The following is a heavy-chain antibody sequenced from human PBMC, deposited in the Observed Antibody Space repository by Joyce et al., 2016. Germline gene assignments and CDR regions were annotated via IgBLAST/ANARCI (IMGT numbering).Heavy chain of an antibody. V-gene: IGHV1-69*12. CDR1: GGDFSNYT. J-gene: IGHJ6*02. CDR3: ARGGTSSDHYFFYTLDV. CDR2: MIPFFGAA. Sequence: QVLLVQSGAAVKRPGSSLRVSCKSSGGDFSNYTVNWVRQAPGERLEWMGGMIPFFGAAKDAEDFQGRVTLTADQSTRTAYLELSSLTSADTAVYYCARGGTSSDHYFFYTLDVWGPGTTVIVSS. D-gene: IGHD1-14*01.